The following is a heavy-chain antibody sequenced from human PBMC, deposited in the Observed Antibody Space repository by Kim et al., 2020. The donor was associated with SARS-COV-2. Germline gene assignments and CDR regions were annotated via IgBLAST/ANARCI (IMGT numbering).Heavy chain of an antibody. J-gene: IGHJ4*02. V-gene: IGHV3-15*01. CDR3: TTDPRVIAVAAY. Sequence: GGSLRLSCAXSGFTFSNAWMSWVRQAPGKGLEWVGRIKSKTDGGTTDYAAPVKGRFTISRDDSKNTLYLQMNSLKTEDTAVYYCTTDPRVIAVAAYWGQGTLVTVSS. D-gene: IGHD6-19*01. CDR2: IKSKTDGGTT. CDR1: GFTFSNAW.